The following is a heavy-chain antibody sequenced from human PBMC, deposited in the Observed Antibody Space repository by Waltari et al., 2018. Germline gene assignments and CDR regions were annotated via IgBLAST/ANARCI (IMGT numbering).Heavy chain of an antibody. J-gene: IGHJ4*02. CDR3: ARDITIFGVVIKGLDY. D-gene: IGHD3-3*01. Sequence: QVQLVQSGAEVKKPGSSVKVSCKASGGTFSSYAISWVRQAPGQGLEWMGRIIPIFGTANYAQKFQGRVTITADKSTSTAYMELSSLRSEDTAVYYCARDITIFGVVIKGLDYWGQGTLVTVSS. V-gene: IGHV1-69*13. CDR2: IIPIFGTA. CDR1: GGTFSSYA.